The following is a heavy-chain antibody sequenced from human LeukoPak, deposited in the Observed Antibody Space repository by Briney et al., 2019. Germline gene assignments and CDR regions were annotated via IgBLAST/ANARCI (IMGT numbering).Heavy chain of an antibody. CDR3: ARDLGSSATSTNWFDP. Sequence: ASVKVSCKASGYTFTSYGISWVRQAPGQGLEWMGWISAYSGNTNYAQKLQGRVTMTTDTSTSTAYMELRSLRSDDTAVYYCARDLGSSATSTNWFDPWGQGTLVTVSS. V-gene: IGHV1-18*01. D-gene: IGHD6-6*01. CDR2: ISAYSGNT. CDR1: GYTFTSYG. J-gene: IGHJ5*02.